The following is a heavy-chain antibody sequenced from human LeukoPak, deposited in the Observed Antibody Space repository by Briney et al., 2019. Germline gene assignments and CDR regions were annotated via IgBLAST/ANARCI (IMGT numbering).Heavy chain of an antibody. CDR3: ARVGDDYVWGSYRYPESGFDY. CDR1: GYTFTSYY. CDR2: INPSGGST. J-gene: IGHJ4*02. D-gene: IGHD3-16*02. V-gene: IGHV1-46*01. Sequence: ASVKVSCKASGYTFTSYYMHWVRQAPGQGLEWMGIINPSGGSTSYAQKFQGRVTMTRDTSISTAYMELSRLRSDDTAVYYCARVGDDYVWGSYRYPESGFDYWGQGTLVTVSS.